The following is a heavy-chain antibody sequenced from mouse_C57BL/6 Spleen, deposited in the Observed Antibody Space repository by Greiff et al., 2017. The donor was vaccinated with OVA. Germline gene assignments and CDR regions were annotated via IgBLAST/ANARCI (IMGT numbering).Heavy chain of an antibody. CDR3: ARGEEYYYGSRAWFAY. Sequence: EVQGVESGGGLVKPGGSLKLSCAASGFTFSSYAMSWFRQTPEKRLEWVATISDGGSYTYYQDNVKGRFTISRDNAKNNLYLQMSHLKSEDTAMYYWARGEEYYYGSRAWFAYWGQGTLVTVSA. J-gene: IGHJ3*01. CDR2: ISDGGSYT. V-gene: IGHV5-4*01. D-gene: IGHD1-1*01. CDR1: GFTFSSYA.